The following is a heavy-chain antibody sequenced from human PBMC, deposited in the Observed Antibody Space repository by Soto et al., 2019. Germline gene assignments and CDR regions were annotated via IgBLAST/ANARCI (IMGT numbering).Heavy chain of an antibody. CDR2: IFSNDEK. CDR1: GFSLSNARMG. J-gene: IGHJ4*02. D-gene: IGHD1-26*01. CDR3: ARHGRGVGARPLDY. Sequence: QVTLKESGPVLVKPTETLTLTCTVSGFSLSNARMGVTWIRQPPGKALEWLAHIFSNDEKSYSTSLKSRLTLSKAPSKSQVVLTMTNMDPVDTATYYCARHGRGVGARPLDYWGQGTLVTVSS. V-gene: IGHV2-26*01.